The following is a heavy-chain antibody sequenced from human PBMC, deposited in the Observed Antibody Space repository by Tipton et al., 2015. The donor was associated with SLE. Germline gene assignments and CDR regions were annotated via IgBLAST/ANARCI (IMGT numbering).Heavy chain of an antibody. Sequence: TLSLTCTVSGGSIRSHYWSWIRQPPGKGLEWIGRIYTSGSTYYNPSLKSRVTISVDTSKNQFSLKLSSVTAADTAVYYCARAPNLGLDYYDSSVPFDYWGQGTLVTVSS. D-gene: IGHD3-22*01. CDR1: GGSIRSHY. J-gene: IGHJ4*02. V-gene: IGHV4-4*08. CDR2: IYTSGST. CDR3: ARAPNLGLDYYDSSVPFDY.